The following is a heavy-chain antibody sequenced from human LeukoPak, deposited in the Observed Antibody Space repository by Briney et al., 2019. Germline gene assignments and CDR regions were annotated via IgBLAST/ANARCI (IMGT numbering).Heavy chain of an antibody. CDR2: INPDESHT. V-gene: IGHV3-7*01. D-gene: IGHD5-12*01. CDR1: GFTFSTSW. Sequence: GGSLRLSCAASGFTFSTSWMAWVRQAPGKGLQWVGNINPDESHTDYIDSVKGRFTMSRDNAENSLFLQVHSLRDEDTAVYYCARDRAYDAFDYWGRGTLVTVSS. CDR3: ARDRAYDAFDY. J-gene: IGHJ4*02.